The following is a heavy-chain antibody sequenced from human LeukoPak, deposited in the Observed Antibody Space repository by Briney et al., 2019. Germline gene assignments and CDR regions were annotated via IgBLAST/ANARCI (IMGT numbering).Heavy chain of an antibody. CDR1: GFTVIRNY. V-gene: IGHV3-53*01. Sequence: GGSLRLSCAASGFTVIRNYMTWVRQAPGKGLEWVSVIYNGDDSYYADSVKGRFTISRDSSENTLYLQMNNVRADDTAVYYCARVSMDKSITNWFDPWGQGTLVTVSP. J-gene: IGHJ5*02. CDR2: IYNGDDS. D-gene: IGHD2/OR15-2a*01. CDR3: ARVSMDKSITNWFDP.